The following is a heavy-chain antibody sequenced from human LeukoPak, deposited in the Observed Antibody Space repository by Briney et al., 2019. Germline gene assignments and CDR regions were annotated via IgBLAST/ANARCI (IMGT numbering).Heavy chain of an antibody. CDR3: ARSTTVTTRVLYYYGMDV. V-gene: IGHV1-69*04. D-gene: IGHD4-17*01. CDR2: IIPILGIA. Sequence: SVKVSCKASGGIFSSYAISWVRQAPGRGLEWMGRIIPILGIADYAQKFQGRVTITADKSTSTAYMELSSLRSEDTAVYYCARSTTVTTRVLYYYGMDVWGQGTTVTVSS. J-gene: IGHJ6*02. CDR1: GGIFSSYA.